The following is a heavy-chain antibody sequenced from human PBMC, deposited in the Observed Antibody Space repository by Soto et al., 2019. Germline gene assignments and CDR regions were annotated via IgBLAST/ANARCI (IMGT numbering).Heavy chain of an antibody. CDR1: GGTFSNYN. Sequence: QVQLVQSGAEVRQPGSSVKVSCKASGGTFSNYNINWVRQAPGQGLEWMGGIIPMIGTVNYAQKFQGRLPTTAEESTSPAYMDVSSVRSDDTAVDYGEGGDPRWLQWWYFEKCGRGPQVTVSS. CDR2: IIPMIGTV. J-gene: IGHJ2*01. CDR3: EGGDPRWLQWWYFEK. V-gene: IGHV1-69*12. D-gene: IGHD5-12*01.